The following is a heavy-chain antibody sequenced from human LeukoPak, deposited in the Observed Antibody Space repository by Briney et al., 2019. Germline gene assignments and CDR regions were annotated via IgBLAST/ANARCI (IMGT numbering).Heavy chain of an antibody. CDR2: ISGSSTYI. J-gene: IGHJ4*02. Sequence: GGSLRLSCAASGFTFSSYWMSWVRQAPGKGLEWVSSISGSSTYIYYADSVKGRFTISRDNAKNSVFLQINNLRAEDTAIYYRARRGYYDSSGYDYWGQGTLVTVSS. D-gene: IGHD3-22*01. CDR3: ARRGYYDSSGYDY. CDR1: GFTFSSYW. V-gene: IGHV3-21*06.